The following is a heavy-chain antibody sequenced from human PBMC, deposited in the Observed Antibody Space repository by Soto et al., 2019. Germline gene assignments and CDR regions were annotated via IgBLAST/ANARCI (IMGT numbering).Heavy chain of an antibody. J-gene: IGHJ5*02. Sequence: GGALKISRKVSGYSFTSYWIGWGGQMAGEGPEGMGIIYPGDSDTRYSPSFQGQVTISADKSISTAYLQWSSLKASDTAMYYCARHQSGYCSSTSCYFSWFDPWGQGTLVTSPQ. V-gene: IGHV5-51*01. D-gene: IGHD2-2*01. CDR3: ARHQSGYCSSTSCYFSWFDP. CDR1: GYSFTSYW. CDR2: IYPGDSDT.